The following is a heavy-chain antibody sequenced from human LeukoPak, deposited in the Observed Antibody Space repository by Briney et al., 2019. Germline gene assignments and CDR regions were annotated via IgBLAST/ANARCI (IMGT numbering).Heavy chain of an antibody. CDR2: VNPSAGST. Sequence: AASVKVSCKASGYTFTTYYIHWVRQAPGQGLEWMGIVNPSAGSTSYAQKFQGRVTMTRDTSTSTVYMELSSLRSEDTAVYYCATTFDRAMAWGQGTLVTVSS. D-gene: IGHD5-18*01. CDR1: GYTFTTYY. CDR3: ATTFDRAMA. J-gene: IGHJ5*02. V-gene: IGHV1-46*01.